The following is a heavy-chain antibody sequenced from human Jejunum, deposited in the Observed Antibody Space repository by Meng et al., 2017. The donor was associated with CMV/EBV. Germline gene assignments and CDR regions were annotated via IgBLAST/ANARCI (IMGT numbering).Heavy chain of an antibody. D-gene: IGHD1-26*01. V-gene: IGHV1-2*02. CDR2: INPKSGAT. Sequence: SASTFSGYYIHWVRQAPGQGLEWMGWINPKSGATDYAQKFRGRVTVTRDTSITTAYMELSSLRSDDTAVYYCAKERTDSGFDAFDVWGQGTMVTVSS. CDR1: ASTFSGYY. CDR3: AKERTDSGFDAFDV. J-gene: IGHJ3*01.